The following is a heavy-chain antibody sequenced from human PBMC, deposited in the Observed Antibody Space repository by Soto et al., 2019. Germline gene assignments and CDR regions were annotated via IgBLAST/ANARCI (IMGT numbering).Heavy chain of an antibody. V-gene: IGHV3-30-3*01. CDR3: ARDRYFDSYDFDY. D-gene: IGHD3-9*01. J-gene: IGHJ4*02. CDR2: ISYAGSNE. Sequence: GGSLRLSCAASGFTFTAYAMHWVRQAPGKGLEWVAVISYAGSNEHYADSVKGRLTISRDNSKNTPYLQMNSLRPEDTAVYYCARDRYFDSYDFDYWGQGTLVTVSS. CDR1: GFTFTAYA.